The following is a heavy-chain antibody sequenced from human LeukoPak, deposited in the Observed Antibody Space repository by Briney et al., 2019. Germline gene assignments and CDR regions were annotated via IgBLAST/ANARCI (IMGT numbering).Heavy chain of an antibody. CDR2: IYYSGST. Sequence: SETPSLTCTVSGGSISSGGYYWSWIRQHPGKGLEWIGYIYYSGSTYYNPSLKSRVTISVDTSKNQLSLKLSSVTAADTAVYYCAREEETGETDYWGQGTLVTVSS. D-gene: IGHD7-27*01. J-gene: IGHJ4*02. V-gene: IGHV4-31*03. CDR1: GGSISSGGYY. CDR3: AREEETGETDY.